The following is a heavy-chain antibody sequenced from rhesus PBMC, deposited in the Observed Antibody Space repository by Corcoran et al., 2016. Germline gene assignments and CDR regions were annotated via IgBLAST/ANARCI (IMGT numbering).Heavy chain of an antibody. Sequence: EVQLVESGGGLVQPGGSLRLSCAASGFTFSSYGMHWVRQAPGKGLEWVAVISYDVSNKYYPDSVKDRCAISRDNSKNMLYLQMNNLKVEDTAVYYCAREGYCTGSGCSSGGLDSWGQGVVVTVSS. CDR2: ISYDVSNK. CDR1: GFTFSSYG. D-gene: IGHD2-21*01. J-gene: IGHJ6*01. CDR3: AREGYCTGSGCSSGGLDS. V-gene: IGHV3-54*02.